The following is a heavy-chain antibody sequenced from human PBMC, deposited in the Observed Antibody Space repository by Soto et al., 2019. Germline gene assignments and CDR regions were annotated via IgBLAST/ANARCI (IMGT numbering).Heavy chain of an antibody. Sequence: QVQLQESGPGLVKPSQTLSLTCTVSGGSISSGDYYWTWIRQHPGKGLEWIGYIYYRGSTKHNPSLKSRITISVDTSKNQFSLKLNSVTAADTAVYYCARTKTSSTSFHVDYWGQGTQVTVSS. V-gene: IGHV4-31*03. CDR2: IYYRGST. J-gene: IGHJ4*02. D-gene: IGHD2-2*01. CDR1: GGSISSGDYY. CDR3: ARTKTSSTSFHVDY.